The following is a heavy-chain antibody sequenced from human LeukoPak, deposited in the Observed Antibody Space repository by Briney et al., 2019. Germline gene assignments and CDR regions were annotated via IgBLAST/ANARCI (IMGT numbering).Heavy chain of an antibody. CDR1: GYTFSIYG. J-gene: IGHJ4*02. CDR2: ISSDNGNT. D-gene: IGHD2-15*01. V-gene: IGHV1-18*01. Sequence: GASVKVSFKASGYTFSIYGISWGRQAPGQGREGMGWISSDNGNTNYAQKFHGRVTLTTDTSTRTAYMELRSLRSGDTAVYYCARDHVIVAADSDYWGQGTLVTVSS. CDR3: ARDHVIVAADSDY.